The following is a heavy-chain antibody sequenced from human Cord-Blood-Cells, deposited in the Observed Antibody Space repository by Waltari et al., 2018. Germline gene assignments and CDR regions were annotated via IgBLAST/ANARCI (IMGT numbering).Heavy chain of an antibody. CDR2: IWYDGSNK. CDR3: ARDGITGSHYYYYGMDV. CDR1: GFTFSSYG. J-gene: IGHJ6*02. D-gene: IGHD1-20*01. Sequence: QVQLVESGGGVVQPGRSLRLSCAASGFTFSSYGMPWVRQAPGKGLEWVAVIWYDGSNKYYADSVKGRFTISRDNSKNTLYLQMNSLRAEDTAVYYCARDGITGSHYYYYGMDVWGQGTTVTVSS. V-gene: IGHV3-33*01.